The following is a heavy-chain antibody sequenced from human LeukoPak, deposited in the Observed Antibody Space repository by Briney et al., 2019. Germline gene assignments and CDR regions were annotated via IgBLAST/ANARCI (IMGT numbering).Heavy chain of an antibody. V-gene: IGHV1-3*01. D-gene: IGHD2-21*02. CDR3: ARDLGDHLYSLDY. CDR1: GHTFTSYA. CDR2: INAGNGNT. Sequence: ASVKVSCKASGHTFTSYAMHWVRQAPGQRLEWMGWINAGNGNTKYSQKFQGRVTITGDTSASTAYMELSSLRSEDTAVYYCARDLGDHLYSLDYWGQGTLVTVSS. J-gene: IGHJ4*02.